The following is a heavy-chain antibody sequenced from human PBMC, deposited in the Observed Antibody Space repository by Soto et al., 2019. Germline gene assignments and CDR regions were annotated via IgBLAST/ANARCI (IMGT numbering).Heavy chain of an antibody. J-gene: IGHJ2*01. CDR3: VSDLSGGTYPWFFDL. V-gene: IGHV1-18*01. CDR1: GYTFSIYG. Sequence: QVQLVQSGAEVKKPGASVKVSCKASGYTFSIYGISWVRQAPGQGLEWMGWISAYNGNTKYAQKLQGTDTVTTDTATSSAYMDLRSLRSDDTAVYYFVSDLSGGTYPWFFDLWGRGTLVTVSS. D-gene: IGHD1-26*01. CDR2: ISAYNGNT.